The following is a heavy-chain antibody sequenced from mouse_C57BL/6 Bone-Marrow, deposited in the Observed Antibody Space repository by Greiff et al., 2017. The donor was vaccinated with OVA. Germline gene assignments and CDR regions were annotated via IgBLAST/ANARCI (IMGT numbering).Heavy chain of an antibody. CDR1: GYAFTNYL. CDR3: ARRRGFFDD. CDR2: INPGSGGT. V-gene: IGHV1-54*01. J-gene: IGHJ2*01. Sequence: QVHVQQPGAELVRPGTSVKLSCKASGYAFTNYLIEWVKQRPGQGLAWIGVINPGSGGTNYNEQFKGKATLTADKSSSTASMQLSSLTSEDSAVYVCARRRGFFDDWGQGTTLTVSS.